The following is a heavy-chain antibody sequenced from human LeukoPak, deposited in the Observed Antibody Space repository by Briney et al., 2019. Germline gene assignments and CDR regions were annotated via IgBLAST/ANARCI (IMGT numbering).Heavy chain of an antibody. CDR1: GFTFSSHG. D-gene: IGHD6-19*01. J-gene: IGHJ5*02. Sequence: GGSLRLSCAASGFTFSSHGMHWVRQAPGKGLEWVSAISGSGGSTHYADSVKGRFTISRDNSKNTLYLQMNSLRADDTAVYYCAKGGSSGWYLSNWFDPWGQGTLVTVSS. CDR3: AKGGSSGWYLSNWFDP. V-gene: IGHV3-23*01. CDR2: ISGSGGST.